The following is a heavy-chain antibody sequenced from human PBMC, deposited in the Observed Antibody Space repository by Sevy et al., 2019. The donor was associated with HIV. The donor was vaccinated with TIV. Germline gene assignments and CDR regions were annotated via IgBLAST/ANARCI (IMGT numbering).Heavy chain of an antibody. V-gene: IGHV3-23*01. Sequence: AGESLKISCAASGFTFSKYSMSWVRQPPGKGLEWVSTLSFGCGEINYADSVKGRFTISRDNSKSSVYLQMNNLRPEDTAVYYCAREGCTKPHDYWGQGTLVTVSS. D-gene: IGHD2-8*01. CDR3: AREGCTKPHDY. J-gene: IGHJ4*02. CDR2: LSFGCGEI. CDR1: GFTFSKYS.